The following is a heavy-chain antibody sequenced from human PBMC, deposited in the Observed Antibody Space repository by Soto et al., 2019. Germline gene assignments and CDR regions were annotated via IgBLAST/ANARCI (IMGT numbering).Heavy chain of an antibody. CDR1: GGSISSSSYY. Sequence: WETPSLTCTVSGGSISSSSYYWGWIRQPPGKGLEWIGSIYYSGSTYYNPSLKSRVTISVDTSKNQFSLKLSSVTAADTAVYYCAGAWAEYYYYYMDVWGKGTTVTVSS. CDR2: IYYSGST. V-gene: IGHV4-39*05. D-gene: IGHD3-16*01. J-gene: IGHJ6*03. CDR3: AGAWAEYYYYYMDV.